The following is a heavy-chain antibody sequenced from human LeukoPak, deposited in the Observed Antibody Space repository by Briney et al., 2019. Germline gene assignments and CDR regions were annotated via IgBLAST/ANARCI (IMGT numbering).Heavy chain of an antibody. CDR1: GGTLSSYA. CDR2: IIPIFGTA. Sequence: ASVKVSCKASGGTLSSYAISWVRQAPGQGLEWMGGIIPIFGTANYAQKFQGRVTITTDESTSTAYMELSSLRSEDTAVYYCALDRGVISLDAFDIWGQGTMVTVSS. CDR3: ALDRGVISLDAFDI. D-gene: IGHD3-10*01. J-gene: IGHJ3*02. V-gene: IGHV1-69*05.